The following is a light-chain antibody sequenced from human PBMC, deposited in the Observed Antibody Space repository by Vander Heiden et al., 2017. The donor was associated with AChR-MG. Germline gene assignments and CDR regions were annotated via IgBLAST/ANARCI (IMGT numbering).Light chain of an antibody. V-gene: IGLV4-60*03. J-gene: IGLJ2*01. CDR2: REGSGSY. CDR1: SGHSSYI. CDR3: ETWDSKGVV. Sequence: QPVLTQSSSASASLGSSVKLTCTLSSGHSSYIIAWHQQQPGKAPRYLMKREGSGSYNKGSGVPDRFSGSSSGADRYLTISNLQSEDEADYYCETWDSKGVVFGGGTKLTVL.